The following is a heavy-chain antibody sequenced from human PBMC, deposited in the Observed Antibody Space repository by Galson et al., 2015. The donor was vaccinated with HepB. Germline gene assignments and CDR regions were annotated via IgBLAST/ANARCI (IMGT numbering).Heavy chain of an antibody. CDR1: ESTFPHYW. J-gene: IGHJ4*02. Sequence: QSGAEVKKPGESLKISCQGSESTFPHYWIGWVRQMPGKGLEWMGIIYPADSDTTYSPSFQGQVTISADKSNNTAYLQWSSLKGSDTAIYYCTRHNAFSDPFSDCWGQGTLVTVPS. CDR3: TRHNAFSDPFSDC. CDR2: IYPADSDT. V-gene: IGHV5-51*01. D-gene: IGHD2-2*01.